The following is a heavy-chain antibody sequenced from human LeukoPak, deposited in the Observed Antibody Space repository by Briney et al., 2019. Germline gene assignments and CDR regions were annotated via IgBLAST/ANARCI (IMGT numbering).Heavy chain of an antibody. CDR1: GFTFSSYA. V-gene: IGHV3-23*01. CDR3: ANTAVVITFRFDD. D-gene: IGHD4/OR15-4a*01. J-gene: IGHJ4*02. Sequence: GGSLRLSCAASGFTFSSYAMSWVRQAPGKGLEWVSAISGGGGSTYYADSVKGRFTISRDNSKNMVYLQMNSLRADDTAVYYCANTAVVITFRFDDWGQGALVTVSS. CDR2: ISGGGGST.